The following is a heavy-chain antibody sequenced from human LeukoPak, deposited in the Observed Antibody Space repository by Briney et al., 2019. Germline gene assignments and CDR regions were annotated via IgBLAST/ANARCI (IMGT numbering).Heavy chain of an antibody. CDR1: GFTFSSYA. CDR3: ARGLGLLRGAFDI. V-gene: IGHV3-30-3*01. D-gene: IGHD2-15*01. Sequence: GGSLRLSCAASGFTFSSYAMSWVRQAPGKGLEWVAVISYDGSNKYYADSVKGRLTISRDNSKNTLYLQMNSLRAEDTAVYYCARGLGLLRGAFDIWGQGTMVTVSS. J-gene: IGHJ3*02. CDR2: ISYDGSNK.